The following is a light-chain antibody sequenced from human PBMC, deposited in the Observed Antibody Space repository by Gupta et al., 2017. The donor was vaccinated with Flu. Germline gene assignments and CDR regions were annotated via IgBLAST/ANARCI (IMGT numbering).Light chain of an antibody. CDR3: QQYNNWPGRVT. V-gene: IGKV3-15*01. CDR1: QSIRTN. J-gene: IGKJ3*01. CDR2: DAS. Sequence: IVMTQSPATLSVSPGERATLSCRASQSIRTNLAWYQQRPGQAPRLLISDASTRATGIPDRFSGSGSGTDFTLTISSLQSEDFAVYYCQQYNNWPGRVTFGPGTKVDIK.